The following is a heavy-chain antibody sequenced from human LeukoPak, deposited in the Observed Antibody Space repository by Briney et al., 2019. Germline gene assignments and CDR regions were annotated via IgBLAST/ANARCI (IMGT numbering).Heavy chain of an antibody. J-gene: IGHJ5*02. V-gene: IGHV4-34*01. Sequence: SETLSLTCGVFGASFTNYYWSWIRQSPGKGLEWIGEINHGGSTNYDPSLRSRVTISVDTSKNQFSLKLTSMTAADTAVYFCARHGYGSQGNWFDPWGQGPLVTVSS. CDR2: INHGGST. D-gene: IGHD4-17*01. CDR3: ARHGYGSQGNWFDP. CDR1: GASFTNYY.